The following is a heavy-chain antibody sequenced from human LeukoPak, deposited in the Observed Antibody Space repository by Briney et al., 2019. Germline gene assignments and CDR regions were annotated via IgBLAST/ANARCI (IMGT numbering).Heavy chain of an antibody. J-gene: IGHJ3*02. CDR3: ARDLDAFDI. V-gene: IGHV1-46*01. Sequence: GASAKVSCKAFGYTFTSNYMHWVRQAPGQGPEWMGVISPSGGSTTYAQKFQGRVTMTRDMSTSTVYMELSSLRSEDTAVYYCARDLDAFDIWGQGTMVTVSS. CDR1: GYTFTSNY. CDR2: ISPSGGST.